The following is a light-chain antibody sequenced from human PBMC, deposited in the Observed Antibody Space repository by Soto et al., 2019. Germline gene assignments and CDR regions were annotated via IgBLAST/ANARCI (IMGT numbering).Light chain of an antibody. CDR2: EGT. Sequence: SALTQPASVSGSPGQSITISCTGTPSNVGGYNLVSWYQQHPGRAPELIIYEGTQRPSGVSARFSASKSGNTASLTISGLQADDEADYYCCSYAGNGYVFGTGTKVTVL. J-gene: IGLJ1*01. CDR1: PSNVGGYNL. CDR3: CSYAGNGYV. V-gene: IGLV2-23*01.